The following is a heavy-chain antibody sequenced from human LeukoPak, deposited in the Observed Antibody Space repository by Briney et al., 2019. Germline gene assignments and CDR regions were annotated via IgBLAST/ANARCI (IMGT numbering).Heavy chain of an antibody. V-gene: IGHV3-64*01. D-gene: IGHD6-13*01. J-gene: IGHJ5*02. CDR3: ARDRAAADP. Sequence: GGSLRLSCAASGFTFSSYAMHWVRQAPGKGLEYVSAISSNGGSTYYANSVKGRFTISRDDSKNTLSLQMDSLRAEDTAVYYCARDRAAADPWGQGTLVTVSS. CDR2: ISSNGGST. CDR1: GFTFSSYA.